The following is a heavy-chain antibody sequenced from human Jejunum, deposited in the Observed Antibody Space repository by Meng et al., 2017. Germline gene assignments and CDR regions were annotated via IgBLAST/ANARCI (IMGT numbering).Heavy chain of an antibody. CDR2: IYSDGST. V-gene: IGHV3-66*01. CDR3: ARDKGGRNTNTLDF. J-gene: IGHJ4*02. Sequence: EVQLVESGGGWVQPGGALRLSCAASGFTVNNNYMSWVRQAPGKGLQWVSVIYSDGSTYYADSVKGRFTISRDNFRNTVFLLMDSLRAGDTAMYFCARDKGGRNTNTLDFWGQGTLVTVSS. CDR1: GFTVNNNY. D-gene: IGHD2-2*01.